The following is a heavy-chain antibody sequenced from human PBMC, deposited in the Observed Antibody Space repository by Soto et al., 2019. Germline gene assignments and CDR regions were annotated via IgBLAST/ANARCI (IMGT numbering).Heavy chain of an antibody. CDR2: IIPIFGTA. CDR1: GGTFSSYA. J-gene: IGHJ6*02. Sequence: GASVKVSCKASGGTFSSYAISWVRQAPGQGLEWMGGIIPIFGTASYAQKFQGRVTITADESTSTAYMELSSLRSEDTAVYYCARGGGYCSGGSCYGYYYGMDVWGQGTTVTVSS. CDR3: ARGGGYCSGGSCYGYYYGMDV. V-gene: IGHV1-69*13. D-gene: IGHD2-15*01.